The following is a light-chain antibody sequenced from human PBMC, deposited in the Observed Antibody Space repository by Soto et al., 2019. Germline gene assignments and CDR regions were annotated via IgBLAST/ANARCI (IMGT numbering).Light chain of an antibody. V-gene: IGLV2-14*01. CDR3: CSFTSSSPLYV. J-gene: IGLJ1*01. CDR2: EVS. Sequence: QSVLTQPASVSGSPGQSITISCTGTSSDVGGYNYVSWYQQHPGKAPKLMIYEVSNRPSGVSNRFSASKSGNTASLTISGLQAEYEADYYCCSFTSSSPLYVFGSGTKLTVL. CDR1: SSDVGGYNY.